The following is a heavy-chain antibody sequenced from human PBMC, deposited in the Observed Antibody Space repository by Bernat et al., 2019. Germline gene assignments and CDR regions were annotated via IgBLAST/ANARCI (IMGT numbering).Heavy chain of an antibody. J-gene: IGHJ4*02. CDR1: GFTFSSYW. V-gene: IGHV3-74*01. Sequence: EVQLVESGGGLVQPGGSLRLSCAASGFTFSSYWMNWVRQAPGKGLVWVSRINSDGSSTRYADSVKGRFTISRDNAKNTLYLQMNSLRAEDTAVYYCARGRSGIVGATSFNWGQGTLVTVSS. D-gene: IGHD1-26*01. CDR3: ARGRSGIVGATSFN. CDR2: INSDGSST.